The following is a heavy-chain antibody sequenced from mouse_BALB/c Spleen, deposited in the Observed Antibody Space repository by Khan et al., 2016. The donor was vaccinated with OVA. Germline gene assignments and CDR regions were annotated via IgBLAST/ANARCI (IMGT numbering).Heavy chain of an antibody. CDR2: ISYDGSN. J-gene: IGHJ3*01. Sequence: EVQLQESGPGLVKPSQSLSLTCSVTGYSITSGYYWNWIRQFPGNKLEWMGSISYDGSNNYSPSLKNRVSITRDTSKNQFFLKFNSVTTEDTATYYCARNYYVDSLWFAYWGQGTLVTVAA. CDR1: GYSITSGYY. D-gene: IGHD1-1*01. CDR3: ARNYYVDSLWFAY. V-gene: IGHV3-6*02.